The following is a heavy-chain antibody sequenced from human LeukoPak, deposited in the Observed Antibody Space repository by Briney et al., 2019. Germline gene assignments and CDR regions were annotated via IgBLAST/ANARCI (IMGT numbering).Heavy chain of an antibody. J-gene: IGHJ4*02. V-gene: IGHV3-23*01. D-gene: IGHD1-1*01. Sequence: GGSLRLSCAASGFIFSNYAMSWVRQAPGKGLEWVSSISGSGGSIDYADSVKGRFTISRDNSKSTVYLQMNSLRAEDTAVYYCANGIRCYFDNWGQGTLVTVSS. CDR1: GFIFSNYA. CDR3: ANGIRCYFDN. CDR2: ISGSGGSI.